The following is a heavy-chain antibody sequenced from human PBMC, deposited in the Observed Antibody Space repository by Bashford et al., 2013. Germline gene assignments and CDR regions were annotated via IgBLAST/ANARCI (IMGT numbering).Heavy chain of an antibody. CDR3: ARLWSSSSSDY. Sequence: VRQAPGKGLEWVGRIRTKTNSYATAYAASVKGRFTISRDDSRNTAFLQMNSLKTEDTAVYYCARLWSSSSSDYWGQGTLVTVSS. D-gene: IGHD6-6*01. V-gene: IGHV3-73*01. CDR2: IRTKTNSYAT. J-gene: IGHJ4*02.